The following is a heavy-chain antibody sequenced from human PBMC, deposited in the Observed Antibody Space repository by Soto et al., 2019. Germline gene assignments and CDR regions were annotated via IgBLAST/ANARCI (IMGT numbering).Heavy chain of an antibody. J-gene: IGHJ4*02. CDR3: AREGNLGRWIQPLDS. Sequence: SETLSLTCTVSGDSSSSYSWIWIRQPPGKGLEWIGNIHYNGITKYSPSLKSRVTMSVDTSKNHFSLKLISVTTADTAVYLCAREGNLGRWIQPLDSWGQGTPVTVSS. CDR2: IHYNGIT. CDR1: GDSSSSYS. D-gene: IGHD2-2*03. V-gene: IGHV4-59*01.